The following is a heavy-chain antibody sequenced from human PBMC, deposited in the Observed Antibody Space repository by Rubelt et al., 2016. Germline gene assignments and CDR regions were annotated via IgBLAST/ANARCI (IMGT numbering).Heavy chain of an antibody. D-gene: IGHD3-22*01. CDR3: ARPAGPSYYYYFDY. J-gene: IGHJ4*02. CDR1: GESFSGYY. V-gene: IGHV4-34*01. Sequence: QVQPQQWGPGLLKPSETLSLTCAVYGESFSGYYWNWIRQPPGKGLEWIGRINHRGSTYYNASHKSRVTISADTSKNQFSLKLNFVTAADSAVYYGARPAGPSYYYYFDYWGQGILVTVSS. CDR2: INHRGST.